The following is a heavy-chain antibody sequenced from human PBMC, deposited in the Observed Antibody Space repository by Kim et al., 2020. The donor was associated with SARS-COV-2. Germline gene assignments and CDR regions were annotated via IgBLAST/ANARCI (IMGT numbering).Heavy chain of an antibody. J-gene: IGHJ4*02. CDR3: ARDRGRSSGWFLAPESPPVAS. Sequence: GGSLRLSCAASGFSFSHYAMHWVRQAPGKGLEWVAVIWYDGNNKYYADSVKGRFTISRDNSKNTLYLQMNSLRADDMAMYYCARDRGRSSGWFLAPESPPVASWCQGTLVTVCS. CDR2: IWYDGNNK. CDR1: GFSFSHYA. V-gene: IGHV3-33*08. D-gene: IGHD6-19*01.